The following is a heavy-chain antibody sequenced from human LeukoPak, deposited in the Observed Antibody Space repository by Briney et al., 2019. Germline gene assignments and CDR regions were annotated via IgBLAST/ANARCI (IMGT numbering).Heavy chain of an antibody. CDR3: ARGGGSSGYYLDY. CDR1: GGSISSGGYS. V-gene: IGHV4-30-2*01. CDR2: IYHSGST. D-gene: IGHD3-22*01. J-gene: IGHJ4*02. Sequence: SETLSLTCAVSGGSISSGGYSWSWIRQPPGKGLEWIGYIYHSGSTYYNPSLKSRVTISVDRSKNQFSLKLSSVTAADTAVYYCARGGGSSGYYLDYWGQGTLVTVPS.